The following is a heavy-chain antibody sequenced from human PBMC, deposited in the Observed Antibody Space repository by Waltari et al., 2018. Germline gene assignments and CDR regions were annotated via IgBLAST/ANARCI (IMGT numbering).Heavy chain of an antibody. D-gene: IGHD5-12*01. CDR3: ARDRRSYSGYVRVYYFDY. V-gene: IGHV4-34*01. Sequence: QVQLQQWGLLKPSETLSLTCAVYGGSFRGSYWSWIRQPPGQGLEWIGYIYYSGSTYYNPSLKSRVTISVDTSKNQFSLKLSSVTAADTAVYYCARDRRSYSGYVRVYYFDYWGQGTLVTVSS. CDR1: GGSFRGSY. CDR2: IYYSGST. J-gene: IGHJ4*02.